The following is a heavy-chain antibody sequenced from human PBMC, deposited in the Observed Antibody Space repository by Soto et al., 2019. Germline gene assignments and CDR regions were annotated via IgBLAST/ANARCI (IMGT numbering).Heavy chain of an antibody. CDR3: ARGHSSGWYDGYYFDC. CDR2: IIPIFGTA. Sequence: AASVKVSCKPSGGTFSRYSISWVLQAPGEGLEWMGGIIPIFGTANYAQKFQGRVTITADKSTSTAYMELSSLRSEDTAVYYCARGHSSGWYDGYYFDCWGQGTLVTVSS. V-gene: IGHV1-69*06. CDR1: GGTFSRYS. J-gene: IGHJ4*02. D-gene: IGHD6-19*01.